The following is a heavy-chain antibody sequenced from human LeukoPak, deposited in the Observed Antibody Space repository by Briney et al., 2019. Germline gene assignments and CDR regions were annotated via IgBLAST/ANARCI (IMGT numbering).Heavy chain of an antibody. Sequence: GGSLRLSCAASGFTFSSYWMNWVRQAPGKGLEWVANIKQDGSEKYYVDSVKGRFTISRDNAKNSLYLQMNSLRAEDTAVYYCAGVRMLEWLLYRPRRLGYYFDYWGQGTLVTVSS. V-gene: IGHV3-7*01. D-gene: IGHD3-3*01. CDR3: AGVRMLEWLLYRPRRLGYYFDY. CDR2: IKQDGSEK. CDR1: GFTFSSYW. J-gene: IGHJ4*02.